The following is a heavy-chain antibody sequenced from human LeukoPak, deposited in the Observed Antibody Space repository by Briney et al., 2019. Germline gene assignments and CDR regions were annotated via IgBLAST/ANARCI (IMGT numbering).Heavy chain of an antibody. Sequence: PGGSLRLSCAASGFTFSSYAMSWVRQAPGKGLEWVSAISGSGGDTYYADSVKGRFTISRDNSKNTLYLQVNSLRAEDTAIYYCAKDFRWSSSWYFANWGQGTLVTVSS. D-gene: IGHD6-13*01. CDR2: ISGSGGDT. J-gene: IGHJ4*02. CDR3: AKDFRWSSSWYFAN. V-gene: IGHV3-23*01. CDR1: GFTFSSYA.